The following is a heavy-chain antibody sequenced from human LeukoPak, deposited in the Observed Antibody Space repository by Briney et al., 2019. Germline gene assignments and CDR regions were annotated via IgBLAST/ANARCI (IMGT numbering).Heavy chain of an antibody. D-gene: IGHD2-2*01. V-gene: IGHV1-69*13. Sequence: ASVKVSCKASGGTFSSYAISWVRQAPGQGLEWMGGILPIFGTANYAQKFQGRVTITADESTSTAYMELSSLRSEDTAVYYCARKASSTSGYAFDIWGQGTMVTVSS. CDR2: ILPIFGTA. J-gene: IGHJ3*02. CDR3: ARKASSTSGYAFDI. CDR1: GGTFSSYA.